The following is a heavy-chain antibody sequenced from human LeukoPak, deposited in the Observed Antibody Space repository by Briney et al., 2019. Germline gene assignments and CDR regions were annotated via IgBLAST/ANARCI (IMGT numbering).Heavy chain of an antibody. J-gene: IGHJ1*01. CDR1: GGSISSYY. CDR2: IYTSGST. D-gene: IGHD1-26*01. CDR3: AGSGSYFAYFQH. V-gene: IGHV4-4*07. Sequence: SETLSLTCTVSGGSISSYYWSWIRQPAGKGLEWIGRIYTSGSTNYNPSLKSRVTMSVDTSKNQFSLKLSSVTAADTAVYYCAGSGSYFAYFQHWGQGTLVTVSS.